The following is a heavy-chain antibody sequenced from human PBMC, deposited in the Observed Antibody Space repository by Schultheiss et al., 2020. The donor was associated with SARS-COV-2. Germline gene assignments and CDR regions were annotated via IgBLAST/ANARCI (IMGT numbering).Heavy chain of an antibody. Sequence: GGSLRLSCAASGFTFSDYYMSWIRQAPGKGLEWVSAVSGSGGSTYYADSVKGRFTISRDNAKNSLYLQMNSLRAEDTAVYYCARSHTVVTLSAEYYYYGMDVWGQGTTVTVSS. D-gene: IGHD4-23*01. CDR3: ARSHTVVTLSAEYYYYGMDV. CDR1: GFTFSDYY. J-gene: IGHJ6*02. V-gene: IGHV3-11*04. CDR2: VSGSGGST.